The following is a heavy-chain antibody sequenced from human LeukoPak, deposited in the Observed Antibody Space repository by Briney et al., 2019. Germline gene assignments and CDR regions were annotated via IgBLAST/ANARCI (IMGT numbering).Heavy chain of an antibody. J-gene: IGHJ6*04. V-gene: IGHV1-69*06. D-gene: IGHD5-18*01. Sequence: GASVKVSCKASGGTFSSYAISWVRQAPGQGLEWMGGIIPIFGTANYAQKFQGRVTITADKSTSTAYMELSSLRSEDTAVYYCAWDRYSYAPGDYYYGMDVWGKGTTVTVSS. CDR1: GGTFSSYA. CDR2: IIPIFGTA. CDR3: AWDRYSYAPGDYYYGMDV.